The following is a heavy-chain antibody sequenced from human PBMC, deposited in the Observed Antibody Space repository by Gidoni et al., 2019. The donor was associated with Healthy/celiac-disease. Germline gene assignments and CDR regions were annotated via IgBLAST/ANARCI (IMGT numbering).Heavy chain of an antibody. CDR2: IYHSGRT. CDR3: AREWEYYFDY. V-gene: IGHV4-30-2*01. J-gene: IGHJ4*02. CDR1: VCSISSGGYS. D-gene: IGHD1-26*01. Sequence: QLQLQESGSGLVKPSQTLSLTCPVSVCSISSGGYSWSWIRQPPGKGLEWIGFIYHSGRTYYNPSLKSRVTISVDRSKNQFSLKLSSVTAADTAVYYCAREWEYYFDYWGQGTLVTVSS.